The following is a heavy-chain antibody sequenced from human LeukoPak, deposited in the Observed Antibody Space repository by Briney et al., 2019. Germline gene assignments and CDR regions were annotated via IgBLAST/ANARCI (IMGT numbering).Heavy chain of an antibody. CDR3: ANSISVAGRSFYYYGMDV. D-gene: IGHD6-19*01. J-gene: IGHJ6*02. CDR1: GFTFSSYA. Sequence: GGSLRLSCAASGFTFSSYAMSWVRQAPGKGLEWVSAISGSGDSTYYADSVKGRFTVSRDNSKNTLYLQMNSLRAEDTAVYYCANSISVAGRSFYYYGMDVWGQGTTVTVSS. V-gene: IGHV3-23*01. CDR2: ISGSGDST.